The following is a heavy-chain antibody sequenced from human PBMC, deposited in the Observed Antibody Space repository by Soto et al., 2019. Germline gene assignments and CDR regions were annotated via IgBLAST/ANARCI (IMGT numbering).Heavy chain of an antibody. V-gene: IGHV3-30-3*01. J-gene: IGHJ6*02. CDR1: GFTFSSYA. D-gene: IGHD3-16*01. CDR3: AREGVKGMEV. Sequence: QVQLVESGGGVVQPGRSLRLSCAASGFTFSSYAMHWVRQAPGKGLEWVAVISYDGSNKYYADSVKGRFTISRDNSKNTLYLQMNSVRAEDTAVYYCAREGVKGMEVWGQGTTVTVSS. CDR2: ISYDGSNK.